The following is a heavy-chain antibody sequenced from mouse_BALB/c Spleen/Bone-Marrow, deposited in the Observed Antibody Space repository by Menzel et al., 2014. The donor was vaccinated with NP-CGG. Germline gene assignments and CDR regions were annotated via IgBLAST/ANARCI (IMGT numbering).Heavy chain of an antibody. CDR2: IRNKANGYTT. J-gene: IGHJ2*01. Sequence: EVMLVESGGGLVQPGGSLRLSCEASGLTFTDFYMNWVCQPPGKALEWLGFIRNKANGYTTEYSASVKGRFTISRDNSQSILYLQMNTLRAEDSATYYCARDVGRLLFDYWGQGTTLTVSS. CDR1: GLTFTDFY. D-gene: IGHD1-2*01. V-gene: IGHV7-3*02. CDR3: ARDVGRLLFDY.